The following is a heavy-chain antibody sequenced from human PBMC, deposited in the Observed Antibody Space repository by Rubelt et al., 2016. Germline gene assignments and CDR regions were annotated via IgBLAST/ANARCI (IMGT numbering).Heavy chain of an antibody. CDR3: ATTPIRLAVSEGSYYFDY. D-gene: IGHD1-26*01. Sequence: GASVKVSCKASGYTFTDYAMNWVRQAPGQGLEWMGRINPNIGGTYYAQKFQGRVTMTRDTSISTAYMELSSLRSEDTAVYYCATTPIRLAVSEGSYYFDYWGQGTLVTVSS. J-gene: IGHJ4*02. CDR2: INPNIGGT. CDR1: GYTFTDYA. V-gene: IGHV1-2*06.